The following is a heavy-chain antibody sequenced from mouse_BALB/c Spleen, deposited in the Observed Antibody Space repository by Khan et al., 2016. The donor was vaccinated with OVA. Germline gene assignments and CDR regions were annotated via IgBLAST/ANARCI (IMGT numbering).Heavy chain of an antibody. D-gene: IGHD2-2*01. CDR3: ARNYGYDECLAY. CDR2: IWSGGST. J-gene: IGHJ3*01. V-gene: IGHV2-2*02. CDR1: GFSLTTYG. Sequence: QVQLKESGPGLVRPSQSLSITCTVSGFSLTTYGVHWVRQSPGKGLEWLGVIWSGGSTDYSAAFISRLSISKDNSKSQVFFKMNSLQPNDTAIYYCARNYGYDECLAYWGQGTLVTVSA.